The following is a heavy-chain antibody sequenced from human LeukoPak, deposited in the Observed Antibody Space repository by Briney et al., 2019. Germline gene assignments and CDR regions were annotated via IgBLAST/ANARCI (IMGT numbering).Heavy chain of an antibody. V-gene: IGHV4-34*01. J-gene: IGHJ3*02. CDR3: ARETGEVRAFDI. CDR2: INHSGST. D-gene: IGHD7-27*01. CDR1: GGSFSGYY. Sequence: SETLSLTCAVYGGSFSGYYWSWIRQPPGKGLEWIGEINHSGSTYYNPSLKSRVTISLDTSKNQFSLKLSSVTAADTAVYYCARETGEVRAFDIWGQGTMVTVSS.